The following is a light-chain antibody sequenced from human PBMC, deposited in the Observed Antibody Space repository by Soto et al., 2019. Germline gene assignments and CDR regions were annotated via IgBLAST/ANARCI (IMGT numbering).Light chain of an antibody. CDR3: QQYNSWPHS. Sequence: EIVLTQSPATLSLSPGERATLSCRASQSVSSDLAWYQQKPGQVPRLLIYGASTRATGIPARFSGSGSGTEFTLTISGLQSEDFAVYHCQQYNSWPHSFGQGTKLEI. CDR2: GAS. CDR1: QSVSSD. V-gene: IGKV3-15*01. J-gene: IGKJ2*01.